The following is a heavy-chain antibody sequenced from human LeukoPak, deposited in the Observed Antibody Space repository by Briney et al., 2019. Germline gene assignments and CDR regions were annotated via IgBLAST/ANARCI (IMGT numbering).Heavy chain of an antibody. Sequence: GGSLRLSCAASGFTFSSYGMHWVRQAPGKGLEWVAFIRYDGGNKYYADSVKGRFTISRDNSKNTLHLQMNSLRAEDTAVYYCAKDPRGDYDYWGQGTLVTVSS. CDR1: GFTFSSYG. CDR2: IRYDGGNK. J-gene: IGHJ4*02. CDR3: AKDPRGDYDY. V-gene: IGHV3-30*02. D-gene: IGHD4-17*01.